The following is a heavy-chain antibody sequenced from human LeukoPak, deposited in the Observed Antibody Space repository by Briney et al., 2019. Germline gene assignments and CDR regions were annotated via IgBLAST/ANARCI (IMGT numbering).Heavy chain of an antibody. D-gene: IGHD3-22*01. Sequence: PGGSLRLSCAASGFTFSSYSMNWVRQAPGKGLEWVSYISSSSSTIYYADSVKGRFTISRDNAKNSLYLQMNSLRDEDTAVYYCARDLEKGLLLKYCYGMDVWGQGTTVTVSS. V-gene: IGHV3-48*02. CDR1: GFTFSSYS. CDR2: ISSSSSTI. J-gene: IGHJ6*02. CDR3: ARDLEKGLLLKYCYGMDV.